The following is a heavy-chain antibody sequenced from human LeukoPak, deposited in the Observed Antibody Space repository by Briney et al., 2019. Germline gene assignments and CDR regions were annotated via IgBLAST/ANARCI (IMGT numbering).Heavy chain of an antibody. D-gene: IGHD2-15*01. V-gene: IGHV4-34*01. Sequence: SETLSLTCAVSGGSFSGYCWCWIRQPPRTGQGWIGEVNHSGSTNYNPSLKRQVTISVDTSKNQFSLKLSSVTAADTAVYYCAGEGVAATPTSAFDIWGQGTMVTVSS. CDR1: GGSFSGYC. CDR3: AGEGVAATPTSAFDI. J-gene: IGHJ3*02. CDR2: VNHSGST.